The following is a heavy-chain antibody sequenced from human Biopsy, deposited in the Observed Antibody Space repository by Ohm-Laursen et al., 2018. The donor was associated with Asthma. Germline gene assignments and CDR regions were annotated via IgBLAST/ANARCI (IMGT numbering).Heavy chain of an antibody. J-gene: IGHJ2*01. CDR1: GDAMSTSGSY. Sequence: TLSLTCIVSGDAMSTSGSYWGWIRQSPGKGLERIGSIYYSGRKYYNPSLESRVTISADTSKNHFSLKVTSVTAADTAVYYCARAVSSSSYWYFDLWGRGDLVTVSS. V-gene: IGHV4-39*02. CDR2: IYYSGRK. CDR3: ARAVSSSSYWYFDL. D-gene: IGHD6-6*01.